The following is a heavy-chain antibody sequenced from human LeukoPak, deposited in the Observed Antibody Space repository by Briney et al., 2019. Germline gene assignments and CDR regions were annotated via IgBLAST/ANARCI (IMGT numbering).Heavy chain of an antibody. CDR2: FDPEDGET. CDR3: ARFDYYDSSGYYYGY. CDR1: GYTLTELS. Sequence: ASVKVSCKVSGYTLTELSMHWVRQAPGKGLEWMGGFDPEDGETIYAQKFQGRVTMTTDTSTSTAYMELRSLRSDDTAVYYCARFDYYDSSGYYYGYWGQGTLVTVSS. J-gene: IGHJ4*02. D-gene: IGHD3-22*01. V-gene: IGHV1-24*01.